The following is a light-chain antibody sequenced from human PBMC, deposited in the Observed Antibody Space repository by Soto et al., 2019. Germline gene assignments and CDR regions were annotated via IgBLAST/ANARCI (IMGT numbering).Light chain of an antibody. CDR1: RGISIW. CDR2: AAS. J-gene: IGKJ4*01. V-gene: IGKV1D-12*01. Sequence: DIQMTQSPSSVSASGGDRVTSTCRASRGISIWLAWHQQKPGKAPKLLIHAASSLQSGVPSRFSGSGSGTDFTLTISSLQPEDFATYSCQQANSFPLTFGGGNKGEIK. CDR3: QQANSFPLT.